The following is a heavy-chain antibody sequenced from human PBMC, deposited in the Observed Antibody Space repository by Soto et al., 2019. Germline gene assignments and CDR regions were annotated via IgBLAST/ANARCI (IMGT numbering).Heavy chain of an antibody. J-gene: IGHJ4*02. D-gene: IGHD4-4*01. V-gene: IGHV3-23*01. Sequence: EVQLLESGGGLVQPGGSLRLSCAASGFTFSNYAMSWVRQAPGKGLEWVSGLTGSGGATYYADSVKGRLTISRDNSNNTLLLQMNSLGAEDTAVYYCAKDSNKYSSSLRGRYFDYWGQGIGVTVSS. CDR3: AKDSNKYSSSLRGRYFDY. CDR2: LTGSGGAT. CDR1: GFTFSNYA.